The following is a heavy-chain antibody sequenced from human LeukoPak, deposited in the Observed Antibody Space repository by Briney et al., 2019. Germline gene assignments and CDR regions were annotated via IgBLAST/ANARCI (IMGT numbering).Heavy chain of an antibody. Sequence: GGSEKLFCAASGFTFSSYGMHWARQAPGKGLEWVAVISYDGSNKYYADSVKGRFTISRDNSKNTLYLQMNSLRAEDTAVYYCAKLGGSDGYKEDLGYWGQG. V-gene: IGHV3-30*18. CDR2: ISYDGSNK. J-gene: IGHJ4*02. CDR3: AKLGGSDGYKEDLGY. CDR1: GFTFSSYG. D-gene: IGHD5-24*01.